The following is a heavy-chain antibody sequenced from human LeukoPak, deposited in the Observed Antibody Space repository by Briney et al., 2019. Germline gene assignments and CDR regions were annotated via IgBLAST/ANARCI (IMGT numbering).Heavy chain of an antibody. Sequence: GGSLRLSCAASGFTFSSYWMSWVRQAPGKGLEWVSAISGGGGSTYYADSVKGRFTISRDNSKNTLYLQMNSLRAEDTAVYYCAKASGWDFDYWGQGTLVTVSS. J-gene: IGHJ4*02. V-gene: IGHV3-23*01. CDR1: GFTFSSYW. CDR3: AKASGWDFDY. CDR2: ISGGGGST. D-gene: IGHD6-25*01.